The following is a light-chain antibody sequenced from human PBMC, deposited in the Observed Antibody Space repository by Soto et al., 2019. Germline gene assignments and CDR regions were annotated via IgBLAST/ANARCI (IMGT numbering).Light chain of an antibody. CDR3: QTWGTGIRV. V-gene: IGLV4-69*01. CDR1: SGHSSYA. CDR2: LDSDGSH. J-gene: IGLJ3*02. Sequence: QSVLTQSPSASASLGASVKLTCTLSSGHSSYAIAWHRQQPERGPRYLMKLDSDGSHYKGDGIPDRFSGSSSGAERYLTISSLQSEDEADYYCQTWGTGIRVFGGGTKVTVL.